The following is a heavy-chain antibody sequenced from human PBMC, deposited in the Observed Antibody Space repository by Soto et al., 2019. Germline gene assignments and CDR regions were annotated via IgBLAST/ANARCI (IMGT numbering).Heavy chain of an antibody. V-gene: IGHV4-30-4*01. D-gene: IGHD3-22*01. CDR3: ARGSSGYYPSLYYYYGMDV. CDR1: GGSISSGDYY. Sequence: QVQLQESGPGLVKPSQTLSLTCTVSGGSISSGDYYWSWIRQPPGKGLEWIGYIYYSGSTYYNPSLKSRVTISVDTSKNQFSLKLSSETAADTAVYYCARGSSGYYPSLYYYYGMDVWGQGTTVTVSS. CDR2: IYYSGST. J-gene: IGHJ6*02.